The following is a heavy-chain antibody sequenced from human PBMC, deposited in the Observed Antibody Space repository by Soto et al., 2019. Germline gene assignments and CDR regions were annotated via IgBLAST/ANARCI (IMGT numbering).Heavy chain of an antibody. CDR2: INVYNDNT. J-gene: IGHJ4*02. Sequence: QVQLVQSGAEVKKPGASVKVSCKASGYTFTSHAISWVRQAPGQGLEWMGWINVYNDNTNYAQRVQGRVTMTTDTTMSTAYMELKSHRYHYTAVYYCTRDPVGCTSSSCNLPSIPFDYWGQGTLVTVSS. CDR1: GYTFTSHA. D-gene: IGHD2-2*01. CDR3: TRDPVGCTSSSCNLPSIPFDY. V-gene: IGHV1-18*01.